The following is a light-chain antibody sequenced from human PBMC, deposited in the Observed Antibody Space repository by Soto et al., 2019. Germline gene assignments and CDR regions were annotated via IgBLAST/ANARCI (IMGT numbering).Light chain of an antibody. J-gene: IGKJ5*01. V-gene: IGKV1-39*01. CDR1: QSISSY. CDR2: AAS. CDR3: QQYYSYPT. Sequence: DIKLTHSPSSLSVSLLERITMXDRASQSISSYLNWYQQKPGKAPKLLIYAASTLQSGVPSRFSGSGSGTDFTLTISCLQPEDFATYYCQQYYSYPTFGQGTRLE.